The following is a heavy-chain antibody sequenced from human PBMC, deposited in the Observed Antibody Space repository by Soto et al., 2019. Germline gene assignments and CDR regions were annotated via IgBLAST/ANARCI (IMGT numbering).Heavy chain of an antibody. J-gene: IGHJ5*02. CDR3: ARIPVDTYMINWFDP. Sequence: SETLSLTCTVSGGSVSSGSYYWSWIRQPPGKGLEWIGHIYYSGSTNYNPSLKSRVSISLDTSKNQFSLRLTSVTAADTAVYYCARIPVDTYMINWFDPWGQGTLVTVSS. D-gene: IGHD5-18*01. CDR1: GGSVSSGSYY. CDR2: IYYSGST. V-gene: IGHV4-61*01.